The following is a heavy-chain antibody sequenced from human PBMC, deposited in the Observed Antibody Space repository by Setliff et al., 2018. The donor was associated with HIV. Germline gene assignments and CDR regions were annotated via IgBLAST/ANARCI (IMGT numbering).Heavy chain of an antibody. J-gene: IGHJ5*02. CDR3: ALPYCSGGNCWSSASLPPAGWFDP. V-gene: IGHV1-69*05. CDR2: IIPMYGVT. Sequence: GASVQVSCKASGGTFSSYVISWVRQAPGQGPEWMGGIIPMYGVTNYAQKFQGRVTITTDESTSTAYMELSSLRSEDTAVYYCALPYCSGGNCWSSASLPPAGWFDPWGQGTLVTVS. D-gene: IGHD2-15*01. CDR1: GGTFSSYV.